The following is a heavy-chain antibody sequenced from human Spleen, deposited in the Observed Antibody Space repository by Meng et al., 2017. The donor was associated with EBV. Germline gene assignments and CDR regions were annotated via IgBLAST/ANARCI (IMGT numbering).Heavy chain of an antibody. CDR1: GGSISSSSYS. CDR3: ARDKNGRYYFDF. V-gene: IGHV4-39*07. D-gene: IGHD2-8*01. J-gene: IGHJ4*02. Sequence: LQLHGSGPGLVKPSETLSLACNVSGGSISSSSYSWGWIRQPPGKGLEWIGIIYHSGSTYYNASLKSRVTISVDTSKNQFSLKLSSVTAADTAVYYCARDKNGRYYFDFWGQGTLVTVSS. CDR2: IYHSGST.